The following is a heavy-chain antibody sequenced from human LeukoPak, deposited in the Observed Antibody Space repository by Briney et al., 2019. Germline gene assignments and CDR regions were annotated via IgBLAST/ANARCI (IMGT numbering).Heavy chain of an antibody. CDR2: ISAYNGNT. V-gene: IGHV1-18*01. J-gene: IGHJ4*02. D-gene: IGHD3-16*02. CDR3: ARDNMITFGGVIDFFDY. Sequence: ASVNVSCKASGYTFTSYGISWVRQAPGQGLEWMGWISAYNGNTNYAQKLQGRVTMTTDTSTSTAYMELRSLRSDDTAVYYCARDNMITFGGVIDFFDYWGQGTLVTVSS. CDR1: GYTFTSYG.